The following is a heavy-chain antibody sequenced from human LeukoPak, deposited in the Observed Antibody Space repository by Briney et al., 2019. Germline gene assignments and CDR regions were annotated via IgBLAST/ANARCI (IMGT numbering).Heavy chain of an antibody. J-gene: IGHJ4*02. Sequence: PGGSLRLSCAASGFTFSSYAMYWVRQAPGKGLEWVAVISDDGSNKYSADSVKGRFTISRDNSKNTLYLQMNSLRAEDTAVYYCAKVIREVDMSHDYWGQGALVTVSS. CDR2: ISDDGSNK. CDR1: GFTFSSYA. D-gene: IGHD5-24*01. V-gene: IGHV3-30*18. CDR3: AKVIREVDMSHDY.